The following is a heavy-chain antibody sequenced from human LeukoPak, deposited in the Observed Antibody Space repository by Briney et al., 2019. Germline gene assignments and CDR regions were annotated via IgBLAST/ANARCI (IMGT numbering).Heavy chain of an antibody. CDR3: AKEGRSLQTY. Sequence: GGSLRLSCAASGFTFSSYAMDWVRQARGKGLEWVANIKEDGTETYYVDSVKGRFTISRDNAKNSLYLQMNSLRVEDTAVYYCAKEGRSLQTYWGQGTLVTVSS. CDR2: IKEDGTET. CDR1: GFTFSSYA. D-gene: IGHD5-24*01. J-gene: IGHJ4*02. V-gene: IGHV3-7*03.